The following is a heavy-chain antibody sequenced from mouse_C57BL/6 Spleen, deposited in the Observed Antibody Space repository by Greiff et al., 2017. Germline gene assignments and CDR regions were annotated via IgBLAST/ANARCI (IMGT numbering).Heavy chain of an antibody. CDR3: ARGGRSTVVECYFDD. J-gene: IGHJ2*01. CDR2: IYPCSGNP. D-gene: IGHD1-1*01. Sequence: QVQLQQSGAELARPGASVKLSCKASGYTFTSYGIRWVKQRTVQGLEWIGEIYPCSGNPHYNEKFKGKATLTVDKSSSTAYMELRSLTSEDSAVYYCARGGRSTVVECYFDDWGQGTT. CDR1: GYTFTSYG. V-gene: IGHV1-81*01.